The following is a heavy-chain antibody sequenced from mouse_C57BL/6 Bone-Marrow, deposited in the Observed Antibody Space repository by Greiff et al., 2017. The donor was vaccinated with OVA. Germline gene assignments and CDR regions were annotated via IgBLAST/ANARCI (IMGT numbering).Heavy chain of an antibody. J-gene: IGHJ1*03. CDR1: GYTFTSYW. D-gene: IGHD1-1*01. V-gene: IGHV1-69*01. Sequence: QVQLQQPGAELVMPGASVKLSCKASGYTFTSYWMHWVKQRPGQGLEWIGELDPSDSYTNYNQKFKGKSTLTVDKSSSTAYMQLSSLTSEDSAVYYCARLGTTVVLSYWYFDVWGTGTTVTVSS. CDR2: LDPSDSYT. CDR3: ARLGTTVVLSYWYFDV.